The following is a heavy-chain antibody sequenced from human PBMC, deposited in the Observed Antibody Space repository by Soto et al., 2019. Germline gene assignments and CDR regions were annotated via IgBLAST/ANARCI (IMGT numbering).Heavy chain of an antibody. D-gene: IGHD3-10*01. CDR2: LNGSGGST. V-gene: IGHV3-23*01. CDR1: GLTFSNYA. Sequence: GGSLRLSCAASGLTFSNYAMTWVRQAPGKGREWVSGLNGSGGSTSSADSVKCRFAISRDNTKNTLYLQMNSLREGDTVVYYCARGFAAGKGYAPDYWGQGTMVTVSS. CDR3: ARGFAAGKGYAPDY. J-gene: IGHJ4*02.